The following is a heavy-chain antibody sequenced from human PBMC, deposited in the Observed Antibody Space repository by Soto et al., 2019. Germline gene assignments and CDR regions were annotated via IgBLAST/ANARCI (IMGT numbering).Heavy chain of an antibody. J-gene: IGHJ5*02. Sequence: PSESLSLTCAVSSGSIISSNWWIWVRHPPGKGLEWIGEIYHSGSTNYNPSLKSRVTISVDKSKNQFSLKLSSVTAADTAVYYCARRILVVPAAPLNLFDLSGQGTPVPVSS. CDR2: IYHSGST. D-gene: IGHD2-2*01. CDR1: SGSIISSNW. CDR3: ARRILVVPAAPLNLFDL. V-gene: IGHV4-4*02.